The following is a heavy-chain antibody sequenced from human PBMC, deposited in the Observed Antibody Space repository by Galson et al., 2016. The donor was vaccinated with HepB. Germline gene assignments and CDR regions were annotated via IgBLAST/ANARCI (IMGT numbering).Heavy chain of an antibody. J-gene: IGHJ6*02. CDR3: ARGGLMDYYYHGMDV. CDR1: GFSFSSYG. CDR2: IWYDGNNK. V-gene: IGHV3-33*01. D-gene: IGHD2-8*01. Sequence: SLRLSCAASGFSFSSYGMHWVRQAPGKGLEWVVVIWYDGNNKYYGDSVEGRFTISRDNSKNTLYLQMNSLRVDDTAVYYCARGGLMDYYYHGMDVWGQGTTVIVSS.